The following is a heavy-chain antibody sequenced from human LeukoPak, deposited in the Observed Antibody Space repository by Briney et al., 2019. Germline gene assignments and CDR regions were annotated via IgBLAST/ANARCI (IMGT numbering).Heavy chain of an antibody. CDR3: AKDLDIVATITGN. CDR1: GFTLSSCA. D-gene: IGHD5-12*01. Sequence: PGGSLRLSCAASGFTLSSCAMSWVRQAPGKGLEWVSGVSGSGGSTYYADSVKGRFTISRDNSKNTLYLQMNGLRAEDTAVYYCAKDLDIVATITGNWGQGTLVTVSS. CDR2: VSGSGGST. J-gene: IGHJ4*02. V-gene: IGHV3-23*01.